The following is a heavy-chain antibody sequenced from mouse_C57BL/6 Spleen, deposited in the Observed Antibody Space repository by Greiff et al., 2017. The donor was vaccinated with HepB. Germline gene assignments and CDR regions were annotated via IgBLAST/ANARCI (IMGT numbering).Heavy chain of an antibody. Sequence: VQLKQSGGGLVKPGGSLKLSCAASGFTFSSYAMSWVRQTPEKRLEWVATISDGGSYTYYPDNVKGRFTISRDNAKNNLYLQMSHLKSEDTAMYYCASWDVDYFDYWGQGTTLTVSS. CDR1: GFTFSSYA. V-gene: IGHV5-4*01. CDR2: ISDGGSYT. J-gene: IGHJ2*01. CDR3: ASWDVDYFDY. D-gene: IGHD4-1*01.